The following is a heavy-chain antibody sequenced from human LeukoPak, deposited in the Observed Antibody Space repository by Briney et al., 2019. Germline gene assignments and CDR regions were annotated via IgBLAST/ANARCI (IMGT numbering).Heavy chain of an antibody. CDR2: IYNSGST. V-gene: IGHV3-66*01. J-gene: IGHJ4*02. D-gene: IGHD3-10*01. CDR1: GFTVRRNY. Sequence: GGSLRLSCAASGFTVRRNYMSWVRQAPGKGLEWVSVIYNSGSTYYADSVKGRFTISRDNSKNTLYLQMNSLRVEDTAVYYCAGGQRFGELCDYWGQGTLVTVSS. CDR3: AGGQRFGELCDY.